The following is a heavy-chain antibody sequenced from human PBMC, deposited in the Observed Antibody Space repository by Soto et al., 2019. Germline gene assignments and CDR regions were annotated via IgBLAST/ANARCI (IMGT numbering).Heavy chain of an antibody. CDR2: IDPSDSYS. J-gene: IGHJ4*02. V-gene: IGHV5-10-1*01. D-gene: IGHD3-16*02. Sequence: GESLKISCKGSGYSFTSYWVIWVRQMPGKGLEWMGSIDPSDSYSDYSPSFQGHVTMSADMSINTAYLHWSSLKASDTAMYYCARHAENVYDYVWGSYRSTHFDYWGQGTLVTVS. CDR1: GYSFTSYW. CDR3: ARHAENVYDYVWGSYRSTHFDY.